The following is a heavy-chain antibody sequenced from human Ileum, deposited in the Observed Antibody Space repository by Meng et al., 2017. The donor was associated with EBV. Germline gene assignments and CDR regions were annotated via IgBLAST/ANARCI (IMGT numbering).Heavy chain of an antibody. V-gene: IGHV4-39*01. D-gene: IGHD6-13*01. CDR1: GGPITSSGCY. CDR2: IYFNGRT. Sequence: QLSLLPSGPGVMTPWAPLSITCTATGGPITSSGCYWGWIRKPQGKGLEWFRSIYFNGRTYHNPSLKSRVTISVDTSKHQFSLKLSSVTAADPAVYSCARPIAAAGWFDPWGQGTLVTVSS. CDR3: ARPIAAAGWFDP. J-gene: IGHJ5*02.